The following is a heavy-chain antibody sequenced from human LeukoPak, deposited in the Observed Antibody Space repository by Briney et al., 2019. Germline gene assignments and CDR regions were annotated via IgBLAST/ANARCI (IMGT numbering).Heavy chain of an antibody. J-gene: IGHJ1*01. V-gene: IGHV4-39*01. CDR2: IYYSGRT. CDR1: GDSVSRSDSY. D-gene: IGHD3-22*01. CDR3: ARRRYYDGSGYLE. Sequence: SETLSLTCSVSGDSVSRSDSYWDWIRQPPGKELEWIGTIYYSGRTYYSPSLKSRVTMSVDPSNNQFSLNLRSVTAADTAVYYCARRRYYDGSGYLEWGQGTLLSVSS.